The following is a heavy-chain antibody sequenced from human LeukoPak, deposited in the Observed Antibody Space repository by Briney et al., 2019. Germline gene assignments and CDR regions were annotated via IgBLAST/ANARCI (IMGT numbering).Heavy chain of an antibody. CDR2: TYYRSKWYN. Sequence: SQTLSLTCAIPGDSVSSNSAAWNWIRQSPSRGLEWLGRTYYRSKWYNDYAVSVKSRITINPDTSKNQFSLQLNSVTPEDTAVYYCARGSPFDYYDSSGYYYFDYWGQGTLVTVSS. D-gene: IGHD3-22*01. CDR3: ARGSPFDYYDSSGYYYFDY. CDR1: GDSVSSNSAA. V-gene: IGHV6-1*01. J-gene: IGHJ4*02.